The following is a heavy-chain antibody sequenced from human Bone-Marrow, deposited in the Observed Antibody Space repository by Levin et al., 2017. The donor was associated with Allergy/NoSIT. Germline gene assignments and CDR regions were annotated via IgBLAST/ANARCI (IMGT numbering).Heavy chain of an antibody. Sequence: LGESLKISCAASGFTFSSYGMHWVRQAPGKGLEWVAVISYDGSNKYYADSVKGRFTISRDNSKNTLYLQMNSLRAEDTAVYYCAKDLSPDNYYYGMDVWGQGTTVTVSS. J-gene: IGHJ6*02. V-gene: IGHV3-30*18. CDR3: AKDLSPDNYYYGMDV. CDR2: ISYDGSNK. CDR1: GFTFSSYG.